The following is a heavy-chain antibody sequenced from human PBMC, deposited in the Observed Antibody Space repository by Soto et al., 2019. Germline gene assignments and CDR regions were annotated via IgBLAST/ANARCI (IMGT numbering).Heavy chain of an antibody. Sequence: SETLSLTCTVSGGSISSSSYYWGWIRQPPGKGLEWIGSIYYSGSTYYNPSLKSRVTISVDTSKNQFSLKLSSVTAADTAVYYCARTLGEQNDPYYFDYWGQGTLVTVSS. CDR3: ARTLGEQNDPYYFDY. V-gene: IGHV4-39*01. D-gene: IGHD3-10*01. CDR1: GGSISSSSYY. J-gene: IGHJ4*02. CDR2: IYYSGST.